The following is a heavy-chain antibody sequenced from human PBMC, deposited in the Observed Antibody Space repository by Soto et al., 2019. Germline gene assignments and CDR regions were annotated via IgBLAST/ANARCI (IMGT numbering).Heavy chain of an antibody. CDR1: GGSFSGYY. V-gene: IGHV4-34*01. CDR2: INHSGST. D-gene: IGHD2-15*01. CDR3: ARAYCSGGSCYRGYYYYGMDV. J-gene: IGHJ6*02. Sequence: QVQLQQWGAGLLKPSETLSLTCAVYGGSFSGYYWSWIRQPPGKGLERIGEINHSGSTNYNPSLKSRVTISVDTSKNQFSLKLSSVTAADTAVYYCARAYCSGGSCYRGYYYYGMDVWGQGTTVTVSS.